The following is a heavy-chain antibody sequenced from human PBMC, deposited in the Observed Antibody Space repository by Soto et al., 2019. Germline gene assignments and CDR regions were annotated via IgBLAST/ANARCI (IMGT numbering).Heavy chain of an antibody. CDR3: ARSLYGDSREVVFDY. CDR1: GFTVSSNY. J-gene: IGHJ4*02. V-gene: IGHV3-53*04. Sequence: GGSLRLSCAASGFTVSSNYMSWVRQAPGKGLEWVSVIYSGGSTYYADSVKGRFTISRHNSKNTLYLQMNSLRAEDTAVYYCARSLYGDSREVVFDYWGQGTLVTVSS. D-gene: IGHD4-17*01. CDR2: IYSGGST.